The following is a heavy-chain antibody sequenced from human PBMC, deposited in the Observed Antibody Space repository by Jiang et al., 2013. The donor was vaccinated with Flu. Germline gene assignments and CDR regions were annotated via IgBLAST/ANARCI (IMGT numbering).Heavy chain of an antibody. D-gene: IGHD1-26*01. CDR3: ATTVGATGDAFDI. Sequence: QLLESGGGLVQPGGSLRLSCAASGFTFSSYAMSWVRQAPGKGLEWVSAISGSGGSTYYADSVKGRFTISRDNSKNTLYLQMNSLRAEDTAVYYCATTVGATGDAFDIWGQGTMVTVSS. CDR1: GFTFSSYA. J-gene: IGHJ3*02. CDR2: ISGSGGST. V-gene: IGHV3-23*01.